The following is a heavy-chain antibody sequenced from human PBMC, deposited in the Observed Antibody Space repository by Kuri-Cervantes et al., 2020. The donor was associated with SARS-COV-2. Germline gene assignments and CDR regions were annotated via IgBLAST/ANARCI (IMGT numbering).Heavy chain of an antibody. J-gene: IGHJ5*02. CDR1: GGSISSCSYY. CDR3: ARQDPPIVVVGRGWFDP. V-gene: IGHV4-61*09. Sequence: SETLSLTCTVSGGSISSCSYYWSWIRQPAGKGLEWIGYIYTSGSTNYNPSLKSRVTISVDTSKNQFSLKLSSVTAADTALYYCARQDPPIVVVGRGWFDPWGQGTLVTVSS. CDR2: IYTSGST. D-gene: IGHD2-21*01.